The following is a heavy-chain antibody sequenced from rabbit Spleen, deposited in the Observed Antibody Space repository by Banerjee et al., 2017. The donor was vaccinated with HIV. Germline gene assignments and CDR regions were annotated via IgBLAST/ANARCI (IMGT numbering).Heavy chain of an antibody. J-gene: IGHJ4*01. D-gene: IGHD1-1*01. CDR3: ARSGYVGGDYTWDL. CDR2: IYVGSGST. Sequence: QEQLVESGGGLVQPGGSLKLTCTASTFSFSSGNYMCWVRLAPGKGLEWIGCIYVGSGSTHYASWAKGRFTMHKTSSTTVTLQLTSLTAADTATYFCARSGYVGGDYTWDLWGPGTLVTVS. CDR1: TFSFSSGNY. V-gene: IGHV1S45*01.